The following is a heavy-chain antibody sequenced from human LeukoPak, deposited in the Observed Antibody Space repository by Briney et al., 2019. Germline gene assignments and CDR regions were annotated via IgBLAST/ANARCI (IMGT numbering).Heavy chain of an antibody. CDR2: IKQDGSER. CDR1: GFTFSSYW. Sequence: GGSLRLSCAASGFTFSSYWMSWVRQAPGKGLEWVANIKQDGSERYYVDSVKGRFTISRDNAKNSLYLQMNSLRAEDTAVYYCARDQGFYDILTGIDYWGQGTLVTVSS. J-gene: IGHJ4*02. V-gene: IGHV3-7*01. D-gene: IGHD3-9*01. CDR3: ARDQGFYDILTGIDY.